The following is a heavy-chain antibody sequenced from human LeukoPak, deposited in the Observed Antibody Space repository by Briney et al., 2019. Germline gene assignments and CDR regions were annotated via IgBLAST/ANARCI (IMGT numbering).Heavy chain of an antibody. CDR3: AKDVRGSNWYLAYFDD. V-gene: IGHV3-23*01. Sequence: GGSLRLSCAASGFTLSSYAMSWVRQAPGKGLERVSAISGSGAGTYYADSVKGRFTISRDNSKDTLYLQMNSLRADDTAIYYCAKDVRGSNWYLAYFDDCGQGTLVTVSS. CDR2: ISGSGAGT. CDR1: GFTLSSYA. D-gene: IGHD6-13*01. J-gene: IGHJ4*02.